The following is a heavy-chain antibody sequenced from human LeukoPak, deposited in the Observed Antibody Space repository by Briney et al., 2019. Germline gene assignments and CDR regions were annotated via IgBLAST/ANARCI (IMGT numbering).Heavy chain of an antibody. CDR2: ISGSGGST. CDR3: AKPGGSGSYYNPGDY. D-gene: IGHD3-10*01. J-gene: IGHJ4*02. V-gene: IGHV3-23*01. Sequence: GGSLRLSCAASGFTFSSYAMSWVRQAPGKGLEWVSAISGSGGSTYYADSVKGRFTISRDNSKNTLYLQMNSLRAEDTAVYYCAKPGGSGSYYNPGDYWGQGTLVTVSS. CDR1: GFTFSSYA.